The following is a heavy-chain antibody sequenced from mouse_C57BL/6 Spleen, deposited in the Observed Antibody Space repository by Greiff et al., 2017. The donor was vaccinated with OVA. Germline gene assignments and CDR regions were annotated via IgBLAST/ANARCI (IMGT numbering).Heavy chain of an antibody. D-gene: IGHD3-1*01. Sequence: ESGPGLVKPSQSLSLTCSVTGYSITSGYYWNWIRQFPGNKLEWMGYISYDGSNNYNPSLKNRISITRDTSKNQFFLKLNSVTTEDTATYYCARDWTGSYYFDYWGQGTTLTVSS. V-gene: IGHV3-6*01. CDR2: ISYDGSN. CDR3: ARDWTGSYYFDY. CDR1: GYSITSGYY. J-gene: IGHJ2*01.